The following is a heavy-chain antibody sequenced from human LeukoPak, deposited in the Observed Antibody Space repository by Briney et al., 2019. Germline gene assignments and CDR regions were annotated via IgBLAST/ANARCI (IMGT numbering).Heavy chain of an antibody. CDR2: ISYDGSNK. CDR3: ASGLIKVRDY. D-gene: IGHD3/OR15-3a*01. V-gene: IGHV3-30*03. Sequence: GGSLRLSCAASGFTFSSYSMNWVRQAPGKGLEWVAVISYDGSNKYYADSVKGRFTISRDNSKNTLYLQMNSLRAEDTAVYYCASGLIKVRDYWGQGTLVTVSS. J-gene: IGHJ4*02. CDR1: GFTFSSYS.